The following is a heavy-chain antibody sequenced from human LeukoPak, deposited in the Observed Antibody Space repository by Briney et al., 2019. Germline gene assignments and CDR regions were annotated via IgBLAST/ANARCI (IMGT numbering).Heavy chain of an antibody. V-gene: IGHV4-39*07. D-gene: IGHD1-1*01. CDR1: GGSISSSSYY. Sequence: SETLSLTCTVSGGSISSSSYYWDWIRQPPGKGLDWIGSIYYSGSTYYNLSLKSRVTISIDTSKNQFSLKLSSVTAADTAVYYCARSRTGAAQVHWYFDLWGRGTLVTVSS. CDR3: ARSRTGAAQVHWYFDL. J-gene: IGHJ2*01. CDR2: IYYSGST.